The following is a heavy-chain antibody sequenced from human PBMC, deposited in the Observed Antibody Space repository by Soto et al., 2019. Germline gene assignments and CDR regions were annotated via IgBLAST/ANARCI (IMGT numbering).Heavy chain of an antibody. V-gene: IGHV3-7*03. CDR2: IKQDGSEK. CDR3: AREFEYGDYFDY. D-gene: IGHD4-17*01. CDR1: GFTVSSYW. Sequence: GALRVACAASGFTVSSYWMSWVRQAPGKGLEWVANIKQDGSEKYYVDSVKGRFTISRDNAKNSLYLQMNSLRAEDTAVYYCAREFEYGDYFDYWGQGTLVSVSS. J-gene: IGHJ4*02.